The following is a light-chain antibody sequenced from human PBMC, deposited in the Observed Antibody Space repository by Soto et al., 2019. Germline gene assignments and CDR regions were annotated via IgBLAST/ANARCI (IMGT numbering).Light chain of an antibody. CDR1: SGHSSYA. CDR3: QTWGTGIHVV. J-gene: IGLJ2*01. Sequence: QSVLTQSPSASASLGASVKLTGTLSSGHSSYAIAWHQQQPEKGPRYLMKLDSDGSHTKGDAIPDRFSGSSSGAERYLTISSLQSEDETDYYSQTWGTGIHVVFGGGTQLTVL. V-gene: IGLV4-69*01. CDR2: LDSDGSH.